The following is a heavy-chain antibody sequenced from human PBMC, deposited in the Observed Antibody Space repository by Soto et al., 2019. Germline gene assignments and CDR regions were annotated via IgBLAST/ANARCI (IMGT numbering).Heavy chain of an antibody. V-gene: IGHV4-39*01. Sequence: SETLSLTFTVSGGSVTNSSYYWGWIRQSPGTGLEWIGSVYYRGRSYSKSSVKSRVTISVDTSKNRFSLSLNSVTASDTAVYFCVSQRTTVPTQAYFDYWGPGALVTVSS. CDR1: GGSVTNSSYY. CDR2: VYYRGRS. CDR3: VSQRTTVPTQAYFDY. D-gene: IGHD4-17*01. J-gene: IGHJ4*02.